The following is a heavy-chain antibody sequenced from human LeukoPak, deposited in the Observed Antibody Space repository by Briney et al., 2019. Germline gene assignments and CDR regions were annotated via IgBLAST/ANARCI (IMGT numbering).Heavy chain of an antibody. CDR1: GGSISSSSYY. J-gene: IGHJ4*02. CDR2: IYYSGST. V-gene: IGHV4-39*07. Sequence: SETLSPTCTVSGGSISSSSYYWGWIRQPPGKGLEWIGRIYYSGSTYNNPSLKSRVTISVDTSKNQFSLKLSSVTAADTAVYYCARASLVPSRWGAHGGHYFDYWGQGTLVTVSS. CDR3: ARASLVPSRWGAHGGHYFDY. D-gene: IGHD3-16*01.